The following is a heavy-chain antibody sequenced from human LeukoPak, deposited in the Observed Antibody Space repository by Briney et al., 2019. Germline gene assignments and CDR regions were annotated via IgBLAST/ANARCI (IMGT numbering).Heavy chain of an antibody. D-gene: IGHD3-22*01. V-gene: IGHV3-48*03. CDR3: ARGLLTRSSGYPYFDT. Sequence: GGSLRLSCAASGFTFSSYEMNWVRQAPGKGLEWVSYISSSGSTIYYADSVKGRFTISRDNTENSVFLQMNSLRAGDTAVYYCARGLLTRSSGYPYFDTWGQGTLVTVSS. J-gene: IGHJ4*02. CDR2: ISSSGSTI. CDR1: GFTFSSYE.